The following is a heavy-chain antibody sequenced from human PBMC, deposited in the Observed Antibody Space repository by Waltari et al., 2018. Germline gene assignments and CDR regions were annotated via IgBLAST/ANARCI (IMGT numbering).Heavy chain of an antibody. CDR2: RTFDGTNK. D-gene: IGHD4-17*01. Sequence: QVQLVESGGGVVQPGGSLRLSCAASGFTFSGYGLHWVRQAPGKGLEGVAFRTFDGTNKYYADAVKGRFTISRDNPKNTMFLQMNSLRPDDTAIYYCASIFAGTAVTTIQPIDIWGQGTMVTVSS. CDR1: GFTFSGYG. V-gene: IGHV3-30*02. J-gene: IGHJ3*02. CDR3: ASIFAGTAVTTIQPIDI.